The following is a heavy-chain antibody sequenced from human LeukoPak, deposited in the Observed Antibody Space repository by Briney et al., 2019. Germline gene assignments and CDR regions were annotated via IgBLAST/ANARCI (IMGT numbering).Heavy chain of an antibody. CDR1: GGTFSSYA. J-gene: IGHJ4*02. D-gene: IGHD3-3*01. CDR2: SNPNSGGT. CDR3: ARVGPAGILRFLEWFDY. Sequence: ASVKVSCKASGGTFSSYAISWLRQAPGQGLEWMGRSNPNSGGTNYAQKFQGRVTMTRDTSISTAYMELSRLRSDDTAVYYCARVGPAGILRFLEWFDYWGQGTLVTVSS. V-gene: IGHV1-2*06.